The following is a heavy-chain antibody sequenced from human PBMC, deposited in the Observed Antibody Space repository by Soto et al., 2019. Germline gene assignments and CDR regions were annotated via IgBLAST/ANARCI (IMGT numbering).Heavy chain of an antibody. CDR1: GIPVSSNY. CDR3: ARDGPYYYASRMDV. D-gene: IGHD3-10*01. Sequence: EVQLVESGGGLVQPGGSLRLSCAASGIPVSSNYMTWVRQAPGKGLEWVSVLHSGGDTYYANSVKGRFTICRHDSTNTLFLQMTSLTAADADVYYCARDGPYYYASRMDVWGQGTTVTVSS. CDR2: LHSGGDT. J-gene: IGHJ6*02. V-gene: IGHV3-53*04.